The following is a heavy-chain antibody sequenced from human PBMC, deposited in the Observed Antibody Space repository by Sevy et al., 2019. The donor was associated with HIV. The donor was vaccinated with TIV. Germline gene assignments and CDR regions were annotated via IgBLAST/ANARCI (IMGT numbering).Heavy chain of an antibody. CDR1: GGSISSYY. CDR3: ARVADTAMAHLDY. D-gene: IGHD5-18*01. CDR2: IDYSGST. J-gene: IGHJ4*02. Sequence: LETLSLTCTVSGGSISSYYWSWIRQPPGKGLEWIGYIDYSGSTNYNPSLKSRVTISVDTSKNQFSLKLSTVTAADTAVYYCARVADTAMAHLDYWGQGTLVTVSS. V-gene: IGHV4-59*01.